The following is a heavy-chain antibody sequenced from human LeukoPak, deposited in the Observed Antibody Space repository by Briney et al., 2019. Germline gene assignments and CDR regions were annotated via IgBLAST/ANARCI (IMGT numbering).Heavy chain of an antibody. CDR1: GGSISSGSYY. D-gene: IGHD3-22*01. CDR3: ARASPFSSGLDY. J-gene: IGHJ4*02. Sequence: TSETLSLTCTVSGGSISSGSYYWSWIRQPAGKGLEWIGRIYTSGSTNYNPSLKSRVTISVDTSKNQFSLKLSSVTAADTAVYYCARASPFSSGLDYWGQGTLVTVSS. V-gene: IGHV4-61*02. CDR2: IYTSGST.